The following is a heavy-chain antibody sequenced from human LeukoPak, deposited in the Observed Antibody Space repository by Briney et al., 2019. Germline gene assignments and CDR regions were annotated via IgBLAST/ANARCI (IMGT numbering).Heavy chain of an antibody. CDR3: ASSDILTGYYDY. D-gene: IGHD3-9*01. CDR1: GFTFSSYW. CDR2: TSYDGSSK. J-gene: IGHJ4*02. V-gene: IGHV3-30*03. Sequence: GGSLRLSCAASGFTFSSYWMSWVRQAPGKGLEWVAGTSYDGSSKYYADSVKGRFTISRDNSKKTLDLQMNSLRFDDTSVYYCASSDILTGYYDYWGQGTLVTVSS.